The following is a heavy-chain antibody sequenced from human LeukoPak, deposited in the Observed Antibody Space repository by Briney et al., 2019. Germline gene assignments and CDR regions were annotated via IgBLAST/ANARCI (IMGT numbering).Heavy chain of an antibody. CDR2: VSKDGNTK. D-gene: IGHD3-10*01. V-gene: IGHV3-30*04. CDR3: ARGIQPPKYYGSGSDTFDI. Sequence: GTSLRLSCVAFGFTFSTYAIHWVRQAPGKGLEWVAVVSKDGNTKYYADSVKGRFTISRDNSKNTVYLQMNSLRTEDTSVYYCARGIQPPKYYGSGSDTFDIWGQGTMVTVSS. CDR1: GFTFSTYA. J-gene: IGHJ3*02.